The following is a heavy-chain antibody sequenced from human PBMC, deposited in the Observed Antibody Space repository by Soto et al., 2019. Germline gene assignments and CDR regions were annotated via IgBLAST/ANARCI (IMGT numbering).Heavy chain of an antibody. J-gene: IGHJ4*02. Sequence: QITLKESGPTLVKPTQTLTLTCTFSGFSLSSTRMAVGWIRQPPGKALEWLALIYWDDDKRYSPFLKSRLTIXXXTXXYQVVLTMPTMDPVDTARYYCAHIVVAGLGYYFDYWGQGTLVTVSS. D-gene: IGHD6-19*01. CDR1: GFSLSSTRMA. CDR2: IYWDDDK. CDR3: AHIVVAGLGYYFDY. V-gene: IGHV2-5*02.